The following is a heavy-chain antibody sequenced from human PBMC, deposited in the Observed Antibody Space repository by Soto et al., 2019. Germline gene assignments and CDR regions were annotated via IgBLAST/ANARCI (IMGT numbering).Heavy chain of an antibody. CDR2: IYYSGST. CDR3: ARVSRGTVTTDYYYYGMDV. J-gene: IGHJ6*02. V-gene: IGHV4-59*01. CDR1: GGSISSYY. Sequence: PSETLSLTCTVSGGSISSYYWSWIRQPPGKGLEWIGYIYYSGSTNYNPSLKSRVTISVDTSKNQFSLKLSSVTAADTAVYYCARVSRGTVTTDYYYYGMDVWGQGPRSPSP. D-gene: IGHD4-17*01.